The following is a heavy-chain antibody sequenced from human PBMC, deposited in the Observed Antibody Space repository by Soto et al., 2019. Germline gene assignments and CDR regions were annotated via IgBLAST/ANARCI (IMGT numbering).Heavy chain of an antibody. J-gene: IGHJ1*01. Sequence: QVQLVQSGAEVKKPGSSVKVSCKASGGTFSSYAISWVRQAPGQGLEWMGGIIPIFGTANYAQKFQGRVTITADESTSTAYMELSSLRSEDTAVYYCVCDKLQTTVTTGYFQHWGQGTLVTVSS. CDR1: GGTFSSYA. CDR3: VCDKLQTTVTTGYFQH. CDR2: IIPIFGTA. D-gene: IGHD4-17*01. V-gene: IGHV1-69*01.